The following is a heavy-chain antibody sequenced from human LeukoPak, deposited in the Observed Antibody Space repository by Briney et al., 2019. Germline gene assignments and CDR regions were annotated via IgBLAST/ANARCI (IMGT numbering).Heavy chain of an antibody. J-gene: IGHJ4*02. V-gene: IGHV4-39*06. CDR2: IYYSGST. D-gene: IGHD3-10*01. CDR3: TRAVGGDGSGSL. Sequence: SETLSLTCTVSGGSISNYYWGWIRQPPGEGLEWIGSIYYSGSTYYNSSLQSRVTISVHMSNNQFALKLSSVTAADTAVYYCTRAVGGDGSGSLWGPGTLVTVSS. CDR1: GGSISNYY.